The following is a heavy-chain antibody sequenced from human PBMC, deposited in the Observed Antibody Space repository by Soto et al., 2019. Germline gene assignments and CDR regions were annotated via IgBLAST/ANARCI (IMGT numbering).Heavy chain of an antibody. CDR1: GYSIISGYY. J-gene: IGHJ4*02. V-gene: IGHV4-38-2*02. CDR3: ERGESRSSRSG. D-gene: IGHD6-13*01. CDR2: IYHSGST. Sequence: SETXSLTCSVSGYSIISGYYFYCIRQPPGKGLEWIGSIYHSGSTYYNPSLKSRVTISVDTSKNQFSMKLSSVTAEDTAVYYCERGESRSSRSGWGQGTLVTVSS.